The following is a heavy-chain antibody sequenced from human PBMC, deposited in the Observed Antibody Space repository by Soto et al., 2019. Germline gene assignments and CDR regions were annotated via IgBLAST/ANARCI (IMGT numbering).Heavy chain of an antibody. D-gene: IGHD3-22*01. V-gene: IGHV3-30*18. CDR3: AKDLFFPDYYDSSGYYDGGYFQH. CDR1: GFTFSSYG. Sequence: QVQLVESGGGVVQPGRSLRLSCAASGFTFSSYGMHWVRQAPGKGLEWVAGISYDGSNKYYADCVKGRFTISRDNSKDKLYLQMNSLRAEDTAVYYCAKDLFFPDYYDSSGYYDGGYFQHWGQGTLVTVSS. J-gene: IGHJ1*01. CDR2: ISYDGSNK.